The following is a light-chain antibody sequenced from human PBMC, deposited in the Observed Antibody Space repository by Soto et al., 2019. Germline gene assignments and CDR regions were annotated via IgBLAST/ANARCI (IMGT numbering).Light chain of an antibody. V-gene: IGLV2-14*01. CDR2: EVN. CDR3: SSYTTTSSWV. CDR1: GGDFGSSTY. J-gene: IGLJ3*02. Sequence: QSALIQPASVSGSPGQSLIISCTGTGGDFGSSTYVSWYQQHSDKAPKVVIYEVNKRPSGVSSRFSGAKSGSTASLTISGLQGDDEATYFCSSYTTTSSWVFGGGTKVTVL.